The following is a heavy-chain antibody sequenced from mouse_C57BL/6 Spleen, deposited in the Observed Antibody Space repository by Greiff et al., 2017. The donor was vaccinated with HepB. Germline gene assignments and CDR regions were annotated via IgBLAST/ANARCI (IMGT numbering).Heavy chain of an antibody. D-gene: IGHD2-4*01. CDR3: ARPEDYDSYAMDY. Sequence: EVQLQQSGPELVKPGASVKISCKASGYSFTGYYMNWVKQSPEKSLEWIGEINPSTGGTTYNQKFKAKATLTVDKSSSTAYMQLKSLTSEDSAVYYCARPEDYDSYAMDYWGQGTSVTVSS. CDR1: GYSFTGYY. J-gene: IGHJ4*01. V-gene: IGHV1-42*01. CDR2: INPSTGGT.